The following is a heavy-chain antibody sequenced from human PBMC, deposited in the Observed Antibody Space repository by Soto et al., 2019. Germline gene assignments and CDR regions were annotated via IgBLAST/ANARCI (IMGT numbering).Heavy chain of an antibody. CDR3: ARDPHEFWTSYWFDP. CDR2: ISAYDGKT. J-gene: IGHJ5*02. Sequence: GASVKVSCKTSGYTFNTQGINWVRQAPGQGLELMGWISAYDGKTTYAEKFQGRVTLTTDTSTSTAYMELRSLRSDDTAIYYCARDPHEFWTSYWFDPWGQGTPVTVSS. D-gene: IGHD3-3*01. CDR1: GYTFNTQG. V-gene: IGHV1-18*01.